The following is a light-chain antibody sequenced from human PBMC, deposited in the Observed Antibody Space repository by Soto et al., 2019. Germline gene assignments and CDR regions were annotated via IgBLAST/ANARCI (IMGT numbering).Light chain of an antibody. Sequence: EIVLTQSPGTLSLSPGERATLSCRASQSVSSSYLAWYQQKPGQAPRLLIYGASSRATGIPDRFSGSGSGTDFTHTISRLEPEEFVVYYCQQYGSSPYTVGQGTKLEIK. J-gene: IGKJ2*01. V-gene: IGKV3-20*01. CDR1: QSVSSSY. CDR2: GAS. CDR3: QQYGSSPYT.